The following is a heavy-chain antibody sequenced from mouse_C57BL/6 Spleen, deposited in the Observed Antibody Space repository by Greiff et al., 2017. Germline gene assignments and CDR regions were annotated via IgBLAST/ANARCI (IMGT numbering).Heavy chain of an antibody. CDR3: ARMENYYGSSF. V-gene: IGHV1-26*01. CDR2: INPNNGGT. J-gene: IGHJ2*01. Sequence: EVQLQQSGPELVKPGASVKISCKASGYTFTDYYMNWVKQSHGKSLEWIGDINPNNGGTSYNQKFKGKATLTVDKSSSTAYMELRSLTSEDSAVYYCARMENYYGSSFWGQGTTLTVSS. CDR1: GYTFTDYY. D-gene: IGHD1-1*01.